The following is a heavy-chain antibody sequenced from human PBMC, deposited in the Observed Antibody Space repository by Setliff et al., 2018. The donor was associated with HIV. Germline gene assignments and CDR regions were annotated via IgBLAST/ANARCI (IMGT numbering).Heavy chain of an antibody. Sequence: GASVKVSCKASGYILTSHYMHWVRQAPGQGLEWMGIINPSVGSTSYAQKFQGRVTMTRDTSTSTVYMELCSLRSEDTAVYYCAREYDVLLWIGSQYGRGNLDSWGQGTPVTVSS. V-gene: IGHV1-46*01. J-gene: IGHJ4*02. CDR1: GYILTSHY. CDR3: AREYDVLLWIGSQYGRGNLDS. CDR2: INPSVGST. D-gene: IGHD3-10*01.